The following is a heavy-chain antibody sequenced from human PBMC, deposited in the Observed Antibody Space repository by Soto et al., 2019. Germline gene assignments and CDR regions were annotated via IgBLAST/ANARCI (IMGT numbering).Heavy chain of an antibody. CDR1: GGSISSSSYY. V-gene: IGHV4-39*01. Sequence: LSLTCTVSGGSISSSSYYWGWIRQPPGKGLEWIGSIYYSGSTYYNPSLKSRVTISVDTSKNQFSLKLSSVTAADTAVYYCARLGSSSTRWGQGTLVTVSS. CDR2: IYYSGST. CDR3: ARLGSSSTR. D-gene: IGHD6-6*01. J-gene: IGHJ4*02.